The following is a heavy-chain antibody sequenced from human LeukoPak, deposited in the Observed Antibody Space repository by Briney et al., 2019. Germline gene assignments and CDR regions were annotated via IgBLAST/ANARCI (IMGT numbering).Heavy chain of an antibody. CDR3: AKAPYCPNEVCRYFAY. CDR2: LRARGGGT. V-gene: IGHV3-23*01. J-gene: IGHJ4*02. Sequence: PGGSLRLSCAASGFTFTTHPMSWVRQAPGKGLELVSALRARGGGTYYAASVKGRFTIHRDNPSSPGVLEISSLRADGTALYDCAKAPYCPNEVCRYFAYWGPGILVSVSS. CDR1: GFTFTTHP. D-gene: IGHD2-8*01.